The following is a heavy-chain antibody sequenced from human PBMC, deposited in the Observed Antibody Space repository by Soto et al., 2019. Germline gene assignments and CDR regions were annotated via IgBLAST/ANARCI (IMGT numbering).Heavy chain of an antibody. CDR3: ARGRYCSGGSCYFTYNWFDP. D-gene: IGHD2-15*01. CDR2: MNPNSGNT. CDR1: GYTFTSYD. J-gene: IGHJ5*02. Sequence: ASVKVPCKAFGYTFTSYDINWVRQATGQGLEWMGWMNPNSGNTGYAQKFQGRVTMTRNTSISTAYMELSSLRSEDTAVYYCARGRYCSGGSCYFTYNWFDPWGQGTLVTVSS. V-gene: IGHV1-8*01.